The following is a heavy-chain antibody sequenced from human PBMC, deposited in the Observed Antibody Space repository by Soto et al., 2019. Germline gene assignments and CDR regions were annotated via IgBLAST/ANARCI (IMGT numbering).Heavy chain of an antibody. D-gene: IGHD6-13*01. CDR3: VRDMYSTSTDGMDV. V-gene: IGHV3-33*01. J-gene: IGHJ6*02. CDR1: GFTFSTYG. Sequence: QVQLVESGGGVVQPGRSLRLSCAVSGFTFSTYGMHWVRQAPGKGLEWITAIWNDGSNKYYADSVKGRFTISRDNSKNTLHLQMNSLRAEDTAVYYCVRDMYSTSTDGMDVWGQGTTVTVSS. CDR2: IWNDGSNK.